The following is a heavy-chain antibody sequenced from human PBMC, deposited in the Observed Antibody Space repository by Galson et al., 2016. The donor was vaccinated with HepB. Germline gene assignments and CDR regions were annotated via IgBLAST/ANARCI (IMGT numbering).Heavy chain of an antibody. Sequence: SETLSLTCTVSGGSISSSSYYWGWIRQPPGKGLEWIATIFYSGSTFYIPSPRSRITVSVDTSKNQVSLRLTSVTAADTAVYFCAGLYNTAWYDAFDIWGQGTLVTVSS. V-gene: IGHV4-39*01. CDR1: GGSISSSSYY. D-gene: IGHD6-19*01. J-gene: IGHJ3*02. CDR2: IFYSGST. CDR3: AGLYNTAWYDAFDI.